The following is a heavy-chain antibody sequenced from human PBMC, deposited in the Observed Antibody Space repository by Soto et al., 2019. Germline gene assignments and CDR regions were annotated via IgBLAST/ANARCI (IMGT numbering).Heavy chain of an antibody. CDR1: GFTLSSYA. CDR3: VGDRGPRSDYYDRGGYYPFVY. CDR2: ISYDGKNK. Sequence: QVQLMESGGGVVQPGRSLRLSCEASGFTLSSYAMHWVRQAPGKGLEWVAIISYDGKNKYYADSVKGRFTISRDNSKNTLYLQMNSLRADDTAVYFCVGDRGPRSDYYDRGGYYPFVYWGQGTPVTVSS. J-gene: IGHJ4*02. V-gene: IGHV3-30*04. D-gene: IGHD3-22*01.